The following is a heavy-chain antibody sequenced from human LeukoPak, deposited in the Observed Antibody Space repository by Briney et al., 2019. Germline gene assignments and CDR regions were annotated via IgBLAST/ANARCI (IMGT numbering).Heavy chain of an antibody. CDR2: INPSGGST. Sequence: ASVKVSCKASGYTFTGYYMHWVRQAPGQGLEWMGIINPSGGSTSYAQKFQGRVTMTRDMSTSTVYMELSSLRSEDTAVYYCARDGTYYYGSGRHLPLDVWGKGTTVTISS. J-gene: IGHJ6*04. D-gene: IGHD3-10*01. CDR1: GYTFTGYY. CDR3: ARDGTYYYGSGRHLPLDV. V-gene: IGHV1-46*01.